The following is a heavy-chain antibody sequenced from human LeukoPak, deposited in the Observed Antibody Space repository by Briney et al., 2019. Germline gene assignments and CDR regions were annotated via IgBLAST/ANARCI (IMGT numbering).Heavy chain of an antibody. CDR3: ARVEVPRDINDWYFDL. D-gene: IGHD2-15*01. CDR1: GYSIAHGFF. CDR2: LYHSGTT. Sequence: TSETLSLTCTVSGYSIAHGFFWAWIRPPPGGGLEWIGILYHSGTTYYNPSLKSRISTSVDTSKNQFSLKLRLVTAADTAVYYCARVEVPRDINDWYFDLWGRGTLVTVSS. V-gene: IGHV4-38-2*02. J-gene: IGHJ2*01.